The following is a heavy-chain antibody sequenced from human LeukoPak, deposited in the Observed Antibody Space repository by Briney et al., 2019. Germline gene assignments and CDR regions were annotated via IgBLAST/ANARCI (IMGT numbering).Heavy chain of an antibody. D-gene: IGHD3-9*01. CDR2: INWNGGST. CDR3: AREGGYDILTEYYYYYMDV. J-gene: IGHJ6*03. CDR1: GFTFDDYG. V-gene: IGHV3-20*04. Sequence: PGGSLRLSCAASGFTFDDYGMSWVRHAPGKGLEWVSGINWNGGSTGYADSVKGRFTISRDNAKNSLYLQMNSLRAEDTALYYCAREGGYDILTEYYYYYMDVWGKGTTVTVSS.